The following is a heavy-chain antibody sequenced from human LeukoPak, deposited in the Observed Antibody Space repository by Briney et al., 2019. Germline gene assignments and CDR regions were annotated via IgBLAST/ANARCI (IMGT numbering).Heavy chain of an antibody. CDR1: GFTVSSNS. D-gene: IGHD4/OR15-4a*01. CDR3: ARRAGAYSHHYDY. J-gene: IGHJ4*02. Sequence: PGGSLRLSCAASGFTVSSNSMSWVRQAPGKGLEWVSFIYSGTIHYSDSVKGRFTISRDNSKNTLYLQMNSLRAEDTAVYYCARRAGAYSHHYDYWGQGTLVTVSS. V-gene: IGHV3-53*01. CDR2: IYSGTI.